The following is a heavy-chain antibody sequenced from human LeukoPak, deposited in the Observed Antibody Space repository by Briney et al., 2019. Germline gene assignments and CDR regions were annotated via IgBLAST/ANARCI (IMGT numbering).Heavy chain of an antibody. D-gene: IGHD6-13*01. J-gene: IGHJ4*02. CDR3: AILPGYSSGWYEVNY. Sequence: GGSLRLSCAASGFTFSSYAMSWVRQAPGKWLEWASGISGSGGSTYYADSVKGRFTISRDNSRNTLYLQMNSPRAEDTAVYYCAILPGYSSGWYEVNYWGQGTLVTVSS. CDR2: ISGSGGST. CDR1: GFTFSSYA. V-gene: IGHV3-23*01.